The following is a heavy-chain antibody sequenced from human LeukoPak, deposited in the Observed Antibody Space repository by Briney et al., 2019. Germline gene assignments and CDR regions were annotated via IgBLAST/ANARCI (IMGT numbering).Heavy chain of an antibody. CDR1: GFTFTSHS. CDR2: ICSRSTSI. CDR3: ATSQTTSGRDGNAFDV. V-gene: IGHV3-21*01. Sequence: KSGGSVRLSCAASGFTFTSHSMNWVRQAPGKGLEWVSAICSRSTSIYYADSVKGRFTISRDNAKNSLYLQMNSLRADDTAVYYCATSQTTSGRDGNAFDVWGQGTVVTISS. J-gene: IGHJ3*01. D-gene: IGHD6-19*01.